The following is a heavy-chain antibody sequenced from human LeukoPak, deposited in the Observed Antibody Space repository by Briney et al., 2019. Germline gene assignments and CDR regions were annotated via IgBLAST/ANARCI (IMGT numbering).Heavy chain of an antibody. CDR1: GYTFTGYY. J-gene: IGHJ4*02. D-gene: IGHD4-17*01. CDR2: ISPNSGGT. Sequence: VASVKVSCKASGYTFTGYYMHWVRQAPGQGLEWMGWISPNSGGTNYAQKFQGRVTMTRDTSISTAYMELSRLRSDDTAVYYCARERGYGEYFDYWGQGTLVTVSS. CDR3: ARERGYGEYFDY. V-gene: IGHV1-2*02.